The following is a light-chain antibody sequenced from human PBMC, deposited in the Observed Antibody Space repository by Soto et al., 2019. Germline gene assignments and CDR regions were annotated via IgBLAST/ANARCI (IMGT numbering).Light chain of an antibody. V-gene: IGLV4-69*01. CDR3: QTWGTGKGV. J-gene: IGLJ3*02. CDR2: LNTDGSH. Sequence: QSVLTQSPSASASLGASVKLTCTLSTGHSSSAIAWLQQQPEKGPRYLMKLNTDGSHTKGDGIPDRFSGSSSGAERYLTIYSLQSEDEADYYCQTWGTGKGVFGGGTQLTVL. CDR1: TGHSSSA.